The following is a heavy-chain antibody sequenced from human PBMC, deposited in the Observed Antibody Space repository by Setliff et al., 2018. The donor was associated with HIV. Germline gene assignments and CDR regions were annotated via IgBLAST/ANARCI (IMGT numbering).Heavy chain of an antibody. CDR1: GGSISSGGFY. Sequence: PSETLSLTCTVTGGSISSGGFYWTWIRQHPGKGLEWIGYIYNTGSTYHSPSLESRVTISIDTSKNQFSLKLSSVTAADTAVYYCARAAPYYDYVWGSYRHFDYWGQGTLVTVSS. CDR2: IYNTGST. V-gene: IGHV4-31*03. D-gene: IGHD3-16*02. J-gene: IGHJ4*02. CDR3: ARAAPYYDYVWGSYRHFDY.